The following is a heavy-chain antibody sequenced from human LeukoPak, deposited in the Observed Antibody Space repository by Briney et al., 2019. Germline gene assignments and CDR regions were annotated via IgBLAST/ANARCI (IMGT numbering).Heavy chain of an antibody. CDR1: GFTFSNYW. CDR3: APNWFDP. CDR2: INSDGSST. Sequence: GGSLRLSCEASGFTFSNYWMHWVRQAPGKGLVWVSRINSDGSSTSYADSVRGRFTISRDNAKNTLYLRMNSLRAEDTAVYYCAPNWFDPWGQGTLVTVSS. V-gene: IGHV3-74*01. J-gene: IGHJ5*02.